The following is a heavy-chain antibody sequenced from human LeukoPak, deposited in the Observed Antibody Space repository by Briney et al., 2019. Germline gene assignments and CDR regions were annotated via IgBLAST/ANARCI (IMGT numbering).Heavy chain of an antibody. CDR2: INAYNGNT. D-gene: IGHD2-2*01. Sequence: AAVNVSCTSSVYTFTSYGISWVRQAPGQGLERMGLINAYNGNTNYAQMLQGRVNMTTDTSTSTAYLELRSMRSDDTAVYYCARVGYCSSNSCYYGDAFDMWGQGTMVTVSS. V-gene: IGHV1-18*01. CDR1: VYTFTSYG. J-gene: IGHJ3*02. CDR3: ARVGYCSSNSCYYGDAFDM.